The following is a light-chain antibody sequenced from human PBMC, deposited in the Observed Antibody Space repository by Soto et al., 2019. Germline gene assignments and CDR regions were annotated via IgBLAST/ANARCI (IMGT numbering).Light chain of an antibody. CDR1: SSDVGGYNY. Sequence: QSVLTQPASVSGSPGQSITISCTGTSSDVGGYNYVSWYQHHPGKAHKLLIFDVSNRPSGVSNRFSGSKSGKTASLTISGLQPEDEADYYCSSYTTSNTRQIVFGTGTKVTVL. CDR2: DVS. J-gene: IGLJ1*01. V-gene: IGLV2-14*03. CDR3: SSYTTSNTRQIV.